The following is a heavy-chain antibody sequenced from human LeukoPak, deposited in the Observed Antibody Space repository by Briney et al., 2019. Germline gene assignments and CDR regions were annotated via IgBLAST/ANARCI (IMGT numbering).Heavy chain of an antibody. Sequence: GESLRLSCAASGFTFSNYWMTWVRQAPGKGLEWVANIKQDGSEKYYVDSVKGRFTVSRDNAKNSLYLQMNSLRAEDTAVYYCARLYYDFWSGYYLANYFDYWGQGTLVTVSS. CDR2: IKQDGSEK. CDR3: ARLYYDFWSGYYLANYFDY. CDR1: GFTFSNYW. D-gene: IGHD3-3*01. J-gene: IGHJ4*02. V-gene: IGHV3-7*01.